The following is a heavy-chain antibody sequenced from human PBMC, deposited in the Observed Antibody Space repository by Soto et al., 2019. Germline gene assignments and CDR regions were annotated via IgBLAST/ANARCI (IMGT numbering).Heavy chain of an antibody. Sequence: SETLSLTCTVSGGSISSYYWSWIRQPPGKGLEWIGYIYYSGSTNYNPSLKSRVTISVDTSKNQFSLKLSSVTAADTAVYYCARVGSAYCGGDCYHEFDYWGQGTLVTVSS. CDR2: IYYSGST. CDR3: ARVGSAYCGGDCYHEFDY. V-gene: IGHV4-59*01. D-gene: IGHD2-21*02. J-gene: IGHJ4*02. CDR1: GGSISSYY.